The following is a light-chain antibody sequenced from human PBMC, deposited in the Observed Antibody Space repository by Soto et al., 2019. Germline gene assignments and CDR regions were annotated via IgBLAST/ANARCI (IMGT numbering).Light chain of an antibody. J-gene: IGKJ4*01. CDR3: QQYYTTPLT. V-gene: IGKV4-1*01. CDR1: QNVLHSSNNKNY. CDR2: WAS. Sequence: DIVMTQSPDSLAVSLGERATINCKSSQNVLHSSNNKNYLAWYQQKPGQPPELLISWASTRESGVPDRFSGSGSGTDFTLTISRLHAEDVAVYYCQQYYTTPLTFGGGTKVEIK.